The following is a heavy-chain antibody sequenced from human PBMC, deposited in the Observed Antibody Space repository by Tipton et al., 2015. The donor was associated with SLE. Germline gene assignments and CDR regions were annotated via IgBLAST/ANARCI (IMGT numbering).Heavy chain of an antibody. CDR2: IYHSGST. CDR3: ARRNFGSSWYYFDY. Sequence: TLSLTCAVSGGSISSSNWWSWVCQPPGKGLEWIGEIYHSGSTNYNPSLKSRVTISVDKSKNQFSLKLSSVTAADTAVYYCARRNFGSSWYYFDYWGQGTLVTVSS. CDR1: GGSISSSNW. V-gene: IGHV4-4*02. D-gene: IGHD6-13*01. J-gene: IGHJ4*02.